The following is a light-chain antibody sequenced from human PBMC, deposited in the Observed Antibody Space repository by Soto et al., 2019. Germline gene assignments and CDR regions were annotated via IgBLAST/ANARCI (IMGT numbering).Light chain of an antibody. CDR3: QKYDNCPLT. CDR1: QGVSSN. J-gene: IGKJ1*01. CDR2: GAS. V-gene: IGKV3-15*01. Sequence: EIVMTQSPSTLSASPGERATIPCRASQGVSSNLAWYQQKPGQAPRLLIYGASTGATGVPARFSGSGSGTDFTLTISSLQSEDFAAYYCQKYDNCPLTFGQGTKVEIK.